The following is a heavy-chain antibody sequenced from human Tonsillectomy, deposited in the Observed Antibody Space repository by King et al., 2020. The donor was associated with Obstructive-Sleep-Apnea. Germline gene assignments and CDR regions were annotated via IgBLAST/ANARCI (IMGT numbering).Heavy chain of an antibody. V-gene: IGHV3-9*01. D-gene: IGHD2-2*01. CDR2: ISWNSGSI. CDR3: ASQPNHCSSTSCYDY. CDR1: GFTFYDYA. Sequence: VQLVESGGGLVQPGRSLRLSCAASGFTFYDYAMHWVLQAPGKGLEWVSGISWNSGSIGYADSVKGRFTISRYNAKNSLYLQMNSLRAEDTALYYCASQPNHCSSTSCYDYWGQGTLVTVSS. J-gene: IGHJ4*02.